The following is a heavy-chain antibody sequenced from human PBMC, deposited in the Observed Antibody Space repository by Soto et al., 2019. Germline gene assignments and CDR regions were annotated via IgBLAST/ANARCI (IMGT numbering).Heavy chain of an antibody. Sequence: GGSLRLSCAASGFTFTNYWMNWVRQAPGKGLEWVAVIWFDGSNKYYGDSVKGRFIISRDNAKNSLYLQMNSLRAEDTAVYYCARDLTALGPHYGMDVWGQGTTVTVSS. V-gene: IGHV3-33*08. J-gene: IGHJ6*02. CDR2: IWFDGSNK. D-gene: IGHD2-21*02. CDR1: GFTFTNYW. CDR3: ARDLTALGPHYGMDV.